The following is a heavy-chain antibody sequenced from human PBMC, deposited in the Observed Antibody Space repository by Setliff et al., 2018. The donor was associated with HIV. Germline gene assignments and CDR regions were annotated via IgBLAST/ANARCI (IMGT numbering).Heavy chain of an antibody. CDR2: IKEDGSEE. CDR3: ARETMYDSRGYLSHYFDY. D-gene: IGHD3-22*01. J-gene: IGHJ4*02. Sequence: GSLRLSCAASGFTFSRYWMSWVRQAPGKGLEWVANIKEDGSEEYYVDSVKGRFTISRDNSKNTLYLQMNSLRVEDTAVYYCARETMYDSRGYLSHYFDYWGQGTPVTVSS. CDR1: GFTFSRYW. V-gene: IGHV3-7*01.